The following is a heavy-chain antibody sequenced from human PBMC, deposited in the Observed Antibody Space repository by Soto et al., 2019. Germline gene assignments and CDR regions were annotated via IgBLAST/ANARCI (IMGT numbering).Heavy chain of an antibody. CDR1: GGSISSYY. V-gene: IGHV4-59*01. CDR3: ARYGSGSSVWFDP. Sequence: LETLSLTCTVSGGSISSYYWSWIRQPPGKGLEWIGYIYYSGSTNYNPSLKSRVTISVDTSKNQFSLKLSSVTAADTAVYYCARYGSGSSVWFDPWGQGTLVTVSS. J-gene: IGHJ5*02. CDR2: IYYSGST. D-gene: IGHD3-10*01.